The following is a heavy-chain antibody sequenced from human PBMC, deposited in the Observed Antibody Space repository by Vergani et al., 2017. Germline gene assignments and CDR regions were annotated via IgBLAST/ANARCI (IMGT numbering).Heavy chain of an antibody. Sequence: QLQLQESGPGLVKPSETLSLTCTVSGGSISSSSYYWGWIRQPPGKGLEWIGSIYYSGSTYYNPSLKSRVTISVDTSKNQFSLKLSSVTAADTAVYYGARDVIGVGATQLNWFDPWGQGTLVTVSS. V-gene: IGHV4-39*02. J-gene: IGHJ5*02. CDR3: ARDVIGVGATQLNWFDP. D-gene: IGHD1-26*01. CDR2: IYYSGST. CDR1: GGSISSSSYY.